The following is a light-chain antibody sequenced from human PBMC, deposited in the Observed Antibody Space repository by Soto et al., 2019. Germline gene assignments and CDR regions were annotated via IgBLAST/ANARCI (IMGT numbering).Light chain of an antibody. CDR3: CSYAVSSTWV. Sequence: QSALTQPASVSGSPGQSITISCTGTSSDVGSYNLVSWYQQHPGKAPKLMIYEGSKRPSGVSNRFSGSRSGNTASLTISGLQAEDEADYYCCSYAVSSTWVFGGGTKLTRP. J-gene: IGLJ3*02. V-gene: IGLV2-23*01. CDR1: SSDVGSYNL. CDR2: EGS.